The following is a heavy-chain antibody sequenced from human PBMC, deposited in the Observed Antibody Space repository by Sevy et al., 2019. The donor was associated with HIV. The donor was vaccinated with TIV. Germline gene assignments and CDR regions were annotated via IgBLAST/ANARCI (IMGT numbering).Heavy chain of an antibody. CDR3: ARVRNNYDSTGYPKAMDV. CDR2: ISGSNGDT. D-gene: IGHD3-22*01. Sequence: ASVKVSCKASGYTFIRYGISWVRQAPGQGLEWMGWISGSNGDTNYAQKVQGRVIMTTDTSTSTAYMELRSLRSDDTAVYYCARVRNNYDSTGYPKAMDVWGQGTTVTVSS. J-gene: IGHJ6*02. V-gene: IGHV1-18*01. CDR1: GYTFIRYG.